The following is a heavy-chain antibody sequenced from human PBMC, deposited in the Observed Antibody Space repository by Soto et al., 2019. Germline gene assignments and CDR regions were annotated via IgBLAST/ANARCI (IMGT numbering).Heavy chain of an antibody. D-gene: IGHD1-1*01. J-gene: IGHJ6*02. CDR1: GFTFSSYS. CDR2: ISSSSSYI. CDR3: ARDLDWNDDYYYGMDV. Sequence: NPGGSLRLSCAASGFTFSSYSMNWVRQAPGKGLEWVSSISSSSSYIYYADSVKGRFTISRDNAKNSLYLQMNSLRAEDTAVYYCARDLDWNDDYYYGMDVWGQGTAVTVSS. V-gene: IGHV3-21*01.